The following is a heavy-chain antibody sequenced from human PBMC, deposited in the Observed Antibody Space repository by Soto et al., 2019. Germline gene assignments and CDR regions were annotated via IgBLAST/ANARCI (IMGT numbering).Heavy chain of an antibody. CDR1: GFTFDDYA. Sequence: GGSLRLSCAASGFTFDDYAMHWVRQAPGKGLESVSTISTNGGNTYYADSVQGRFTISRDNSKNTLYLQMNSLRAEDTAVYYCAGRYCTNGVCYTNYYYYIDVWGKGTTVTVSS. CDR3: AGRYCTNGVCYTNYYYYIDV. V-gene: IGHV3-23*01. D-gene: IGHD2-8*01. J-gene: IGHJ6*03. CDR2: ISTNGGNT.